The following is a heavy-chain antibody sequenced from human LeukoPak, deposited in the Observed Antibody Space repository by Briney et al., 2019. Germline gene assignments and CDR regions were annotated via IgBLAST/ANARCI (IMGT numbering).Heavy chain of an antibody. J-gene: IGHJ4*02. CDR3: ARGSLGSGTSSDCCPLDY. CDR1: GFTFSSYA. D-gene: IGHD2-15*01. V-gene: IGHV3-23*01. CDR2: ISDSDGST. Sequence: GGSLRLSCAASGFTFSSYAMSWVRQAPGKGLEWVSTISDSDGSTYYADSVKGRFTISRDNSKNTLYLQMNSLRADDTAVYYCARGSLGSGTSSDCCPLDYWGQGTLVTVSS.